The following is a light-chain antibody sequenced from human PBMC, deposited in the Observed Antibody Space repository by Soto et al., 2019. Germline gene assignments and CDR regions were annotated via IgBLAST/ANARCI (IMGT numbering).Light chain of an antibody. J-gene: IGLJ2*01. CDR1: SSDVGAYNY. V-gene: IGLV2-11*01. Sequence: QSALTQPRSVSGSPGQSVTISCTGTSSDVGAYNYVSWYQQHPGKAPKLMICDVSKRPSGVPDRFSGSKSGNTASLTISGLQAEDEADYYCCSYAGRYTPVVFGGGTKVTVL. CDR2: DVS. CDR3: CSYAGRYTPVV.